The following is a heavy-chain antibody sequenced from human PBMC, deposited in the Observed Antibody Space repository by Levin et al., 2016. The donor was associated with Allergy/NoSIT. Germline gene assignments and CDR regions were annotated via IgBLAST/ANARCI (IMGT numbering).Heavy chain of an antibody. Sequence: ASVKVSCKASGYTFTGYYMHWVRQAPGQGLEWMGWINPNSGGTNYAQKFQGWVTMTRDTSISTAYMELSRLRSDDTAVYYCARSTTMVTAINNAFDIWGQGTMVTVSS. CDR1: GYTFTGYY. D-gene: IGHD2-21*02. CDR2: INPNSGGT. V-gene: IGHV1-2*04. CDR3: ARSTTMVTAINNAFDI. J-gene: IGHJ3*02.